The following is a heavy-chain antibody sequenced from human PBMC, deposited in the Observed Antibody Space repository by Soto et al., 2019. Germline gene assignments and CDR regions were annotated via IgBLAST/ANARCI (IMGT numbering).Heavy chain of an antibody. CDR3: ARAVGGYYGLVLWGYYYYMDV. V-gene: IGHV4-59*01. J-gene: IGHJ6*03. Sequence: SETLSLTCTVSGGSISSYYWSWIRQPPGKGLEWIGYIYYSGSTNYNPSLKSRVTISVDTSKNQFSLKLSSVTAADTAVYYCARAVGGYYGLVLWGYYYYMDVWGKGTTVTGSS. D-gene: IGHD3-10*01. CDR1: GGSISSYY. CDR2: IYYSGST.